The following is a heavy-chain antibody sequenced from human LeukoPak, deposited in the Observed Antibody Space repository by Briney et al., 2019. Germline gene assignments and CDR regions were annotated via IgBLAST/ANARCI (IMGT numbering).Heavy chain of an antibody. D-gene: IGHD5-12*01. CDR1: RGSISGSIRSYY. Sequence: SETLSLTCTVSRGSISGSIRSYYWSWLRQPPGKGLEWIGYISSSGSTNDNPSLRSRVTISVDTSKNQFFLNLSSVSAADTAVYYCARIPLGYSGAYYYDYWGQGTLVTVSP. J-gene: IGHJ4*02. CDR2: ISSSGST. CDR3: ARIPLGYSGAYYYDY. V-gene: IGHV4-4*09.